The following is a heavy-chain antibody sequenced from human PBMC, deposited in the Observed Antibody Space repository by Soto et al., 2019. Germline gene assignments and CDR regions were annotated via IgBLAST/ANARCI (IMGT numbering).Heavy chain of an antibody. J-gene: IGHJ2*01. Sequence: QVQLVESGGVLVKPGGSLRLSCAASGFTFSAYYLSWIRQAPGRGLERISYIDGSSSYTNYADSVRGRFTISRDNAKNSLYLQINSLTTEDTAVYYCARRSPSFDLWGRATLVSVSS. V-gene: IGHV3-11*06. CDR3: ARRSPSFDL. CDR2: IDGSSSYT. CDR1: GFTFSAYY.